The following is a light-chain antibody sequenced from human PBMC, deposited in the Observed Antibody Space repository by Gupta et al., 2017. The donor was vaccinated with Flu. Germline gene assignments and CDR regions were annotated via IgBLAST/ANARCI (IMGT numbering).Light chain of an antibody. CDR3: QHYGHSPHLT. V-gene: IGKV3-20*01. CDR2: GAS. CDR1: QTISSTY. Sequence: EIVLTQSPGTLSLSPGERATLSCRASQTISSTYVAWYQQKPGQPPRLLISGASKRAAGIPDRFSGSGSGTDFTLTISRLEPEDSAVYYCQHYGHSPHLTFGGGTKVEFK. J-gene: IGKJ4*01.